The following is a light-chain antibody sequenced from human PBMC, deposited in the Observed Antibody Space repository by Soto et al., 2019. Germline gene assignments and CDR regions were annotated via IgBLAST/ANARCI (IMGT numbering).Light chain of an antibody. Sequence: QSVLTQPPSASGTPGQRVTISCSESRSNIGSNPVIWYQQLPGTAPRLLMYTNNQRPSGVPDRFSGSKSGTSASLAISGLQSQDEADYDCAALDDSLYGPVFGGGTKLTVL. CDR3: AALDDSLYGPV. CDR2: TNN. CDR1: RSNIGSNP. V-gene: IGLV1-44*01. J-gene: IGLJ3*02.